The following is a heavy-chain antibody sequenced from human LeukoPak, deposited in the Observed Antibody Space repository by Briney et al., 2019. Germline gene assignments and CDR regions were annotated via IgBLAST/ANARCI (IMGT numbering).Heavy chain of an antibody. J-gene: IGHJ4*02. V-gene: IGHV3-21*01. D-gene: IGHD5-12*01. CDR2: ISSSSSYI. CDR3: AREGMVATFDY. CDR1: GFTFSSYS. Sequence: GGSLRLSCAASGFTFSSYSMNWVRQAPGKGLEWVSSISSSSSYIYYADSVKGRFTISRDKAKNSPYLQMNSLRAEDTAIYYCAREGMVATFDYWGQGTLVTVSS.